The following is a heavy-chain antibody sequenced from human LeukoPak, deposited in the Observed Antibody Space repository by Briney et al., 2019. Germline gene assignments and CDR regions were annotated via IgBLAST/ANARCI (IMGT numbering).Heavy chain of an antibody. Sequence: GGSLRLSCAASGFTFSSYAMSWVHQAPGKGLEWVSAISGSGGYTYYADSVKGRFTISRDNSKNTLYLQMNSLRAEDAAVYYCAKGLSTGYYGDAFDIWGQGSMVTVSS. CDR2: ISGSGGYT. J-gene: IGHJ3*02. CDR1: GFTFSSYA. D-gene: IGHD3-22*01. V-gene: IGHV3-23*01. CDR3: AKGLSTGYYGDAFDI.